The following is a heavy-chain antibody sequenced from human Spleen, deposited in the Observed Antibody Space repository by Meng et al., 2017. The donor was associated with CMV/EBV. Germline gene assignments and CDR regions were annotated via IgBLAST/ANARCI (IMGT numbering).Heavy chain of an antibody. CDR2: ISSSSSTI. CDR3: ARALAPSSWYNYFDY. D-gene: IGHD6-13*01. CDR1: GFTFSSYE. Sequence: GESLKISCAASGFTFSSYEMNWVRQAPGKGLEWVSYISSSSSTIYYADSVKGRFTISRDNAKNSLYLQMNSLRAEDTAVYYCARALAPSSWYNYFDYWGQGTLVTVSS. V-gene: IGHV3-48*03. J-gene: IGHJ4*02.